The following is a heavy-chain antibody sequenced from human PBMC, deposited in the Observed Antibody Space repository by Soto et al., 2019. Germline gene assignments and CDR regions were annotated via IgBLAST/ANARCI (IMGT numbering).Heavy chain of an antibody. D-gene: IGHD4-17*01. CDR2: ISGSGGST. V-gene: IGHV3-23*01. J-gene: IGHJ6*02. Sequence: GGSLRLSCAASGFTFSSYAMSWVRQAPGKGLEWVSAISGSGGSTYYADSVKGRFTISRDNSKNTLYLQMNSLRAEDTAVYYCAKDRRTVNKDYYYYGMDVWGQGTTVTVSS. CDR1: GFTFSSYA. CDR3: AKDRRTVNKDYYYYGMDV.